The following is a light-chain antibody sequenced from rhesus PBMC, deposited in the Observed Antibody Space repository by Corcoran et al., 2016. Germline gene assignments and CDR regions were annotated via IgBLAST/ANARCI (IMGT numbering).Light chain of an antibody. CDR1: QSVGSY. J-gene: IGKJ1*01. CDR3: QQSSNSWT. CDR2: CAS. V-gene: IGKV3-24*04. Sequence: ETVVTQSPATLSLSPGERATLSCRASQSVGSYLAWYQQKPGQAPRLLIYCASSRATGIPDRVSGRGVGKDLPLTISSLEPEDVGVYYCQQSSNSWTFGQGTKVEIK.